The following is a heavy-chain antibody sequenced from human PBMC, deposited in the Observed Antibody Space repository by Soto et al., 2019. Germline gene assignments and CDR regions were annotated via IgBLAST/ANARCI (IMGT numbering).Heavy chain of an antibody. Sequence: EVKLLESGGGLVQPGGSLRLSCGASGFTFSDYAVRWVRQTAGKGLEWLSTISGSGGSTYYADSVKGRFTISRDNSKNTVFLQMSGLRVEDTALYYCARDSEGVGATTPADYWGQGTLVTVSS. V-gene: IGHV3-23*01. CDR1: GFTFSDYA. CDR2: ISGSGGST. J-gene: IGHJ4*02. D-gene: IGHD1-26*01. CDR3: ARDSEGVGATTPADY.